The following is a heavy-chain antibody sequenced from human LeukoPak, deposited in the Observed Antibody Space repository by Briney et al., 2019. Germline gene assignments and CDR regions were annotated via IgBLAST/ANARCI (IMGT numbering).Heavy chain of an antibody. Sequence: GGSLRLSCAASGFTISSYAMSWVRQAPGKGLEWVSAISGSGGSTYYADSVKGRFTISRDNSKNTLYLQMNSMRAEDTAVYYCAKGYDFWSGYYHDDAFDIWGQGTMVTVSS. V-gene: IGHV3-23*01. CDR3: AKGYDFWSGYYHDDAFDI. CDR1: GFTISSYA. J-gene: IGHJ3*02. D-gene: IGHD3-3*01. CDR2: ISGSGGST.